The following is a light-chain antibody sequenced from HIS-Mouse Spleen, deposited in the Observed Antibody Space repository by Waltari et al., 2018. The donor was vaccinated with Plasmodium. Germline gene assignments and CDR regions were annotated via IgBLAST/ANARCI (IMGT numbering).Light chain of an antibody. CDR1: NLGDKY. V-gene: IGLV3-1*01. CDR3: QAWDSSTVV. J-gene: IGLJ2*01. CDR2: QDS. Sequence: VSVSPGQTASITCSGDNLGDKYACWYQQKPGQSPVLVIYQDSKRPSGIPERFSGSNSGNTATLTISGTQAMDEADYYCQAWDSSTVVFGGGTKLTVL.